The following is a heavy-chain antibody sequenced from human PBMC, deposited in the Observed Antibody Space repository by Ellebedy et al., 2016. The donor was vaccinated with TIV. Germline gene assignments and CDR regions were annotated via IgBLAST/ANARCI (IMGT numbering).Heavy chain of an antibody. CDR1: GGSISSSSYY. Sequence: SETLSLTXTVSGGSISSSSYYWSWIRQPPGKGLEWIGEINHSGSTNYNPSLKSRVTISVDTSKNQFSLKLSSVTAADTAVYYCARGDIVVVPATVGGYYYYGMDVWGQGTTVTVSS. D-gene: IGHD2-2*01. J-gene: IGHJ6*02. CDR2: INHSGST. CDR3: ARGDIVVVPATVGGYYYYGMDV. V-gene: IGHV4-39*07.